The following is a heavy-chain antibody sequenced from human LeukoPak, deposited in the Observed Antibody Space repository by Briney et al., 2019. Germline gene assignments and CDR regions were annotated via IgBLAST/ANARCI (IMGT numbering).Heavy chain of an antibody. J-gene: IGHJ4*02. CDR3: AKDTHSYFLKPIDY. V-gene: IGHV3-23*01. Sequence: GGSLRLSCTASGFTFSSYAMSWVRQAPGKGPERVSSISGSSISTYYTDSVKGRFTISRDNSRNTLYLQMNSLRAEDTAVYYCAKDTHSYFLKPIDYWGQGTLVTVSS. D-gene: IGHD2-21*01. CDR1: GFTFSSYA. CDR2: ISGSSIST.